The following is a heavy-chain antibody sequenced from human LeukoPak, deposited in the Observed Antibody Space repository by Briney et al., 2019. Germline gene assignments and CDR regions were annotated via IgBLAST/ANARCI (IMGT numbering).Heavy chain of an antibody. J-gene: IGHJ4*02. CDR1: GFTFTDFY. Sequence: GGSLRLSCAASGFTFTDFYMSWIRQAPGKGREWVSYITNSGTTIYYADSVKGRFTISRDNSKNTLYLQMNSLRAEDTAVYYCAKALVPAAIGLPDYWGQGTLVTVSS. CDR3: AKALVPAAIGLPDY. D-gene: IGHD2-2*01. V-gene: IGHV3-11*01. CDR2: ITNSGTTI.